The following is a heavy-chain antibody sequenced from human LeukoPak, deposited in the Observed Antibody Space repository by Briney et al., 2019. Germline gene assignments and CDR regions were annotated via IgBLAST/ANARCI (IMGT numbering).Heavy chain of an antibody. Sequence: ASDTLSLTCAVYGESLNYYYWSWIRQSPEKGLEWIGEVFDGKTTNYNPSLKSRVTISAVTSGNQFSLNLKSVTAADTAVYYCASGAWATRLHSWAQGTLVIVSS. D-gene: IGHD5-24*01. V-gene: IGHV4-34*12. CDR1: GESLNYYY. J-gene: IGHJ4*02. CDR3: ASGAWATRLHS. CDR2: VFDGKTT.